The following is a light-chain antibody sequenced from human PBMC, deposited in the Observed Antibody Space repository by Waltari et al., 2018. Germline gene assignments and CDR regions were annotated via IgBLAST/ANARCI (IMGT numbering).Light chain of an antibody. CDR1: SSDVGSYNR. CDR3: SSYTSSSTYV. CDR2: EVS. Sequence: QSALTQPPSVSGSPGQSVTISCTGTSSDVGSYNRVSWYQQPPGTAPKPMFYEVSKRPSWVPDRVSGSKAGNTASLTISGLQAEDDADYYCSSYTSSSTYVFGTGTKVTVL. V-gene: IGLV2-18*02. J-gene: IGLJ1*01.